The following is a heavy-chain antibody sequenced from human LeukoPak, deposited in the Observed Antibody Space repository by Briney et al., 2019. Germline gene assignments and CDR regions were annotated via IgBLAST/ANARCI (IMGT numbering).Heavy chain of an antibody. J-gene: IGHJ3*02. CDR2: ISSSGSTI. CDR1: GFTFSSYE. CDR3: AREEDIAVAGTAAFDI. D-gene: IGHD6-19*01. Sequence: GGSLRLSYAASGFTFSSYEMNWVRQAPGKGLEWVSYISSSGSTIYYADSVKGRFTISRDNAKNSLYLQMNSLRAEDTAVYYCAREEDIAVAGTAAFDIWGQGTMVTVSS. V-gene: IGHV3-48*03.